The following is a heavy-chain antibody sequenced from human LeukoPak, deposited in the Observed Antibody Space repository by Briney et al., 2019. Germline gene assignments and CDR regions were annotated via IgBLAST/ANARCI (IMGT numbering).Heavy chain of an antibody. V-gene: IGHV4-59*12. Sequence: SETLSLTSAVSGGSISSYYWSWIRQPPGKGLEWIGYIYYSRSTNYNPSLKSRVTMSVDTSKNQFSLKLSSVTAADTAVYYCARVDSSGYFEQGGYYFDYWGQGTLVTVSS. CDR3: ARVDSSGYFEQGGYYFDY. J-gene: IGHJ4*02. CDR2: IYYSRST. CDR1: GGSISSYY. D-gene: IGHD3-22*01.